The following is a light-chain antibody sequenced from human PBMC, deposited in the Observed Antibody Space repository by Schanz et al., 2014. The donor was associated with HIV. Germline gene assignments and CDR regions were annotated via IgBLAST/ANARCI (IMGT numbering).Light chain of an antibody. CDR2: EVN. J-gene: IGLJ2*01. Sequence: QSALTQPPSASGSPGQSVTISCTGTSSDIGAYDFVSWYQHHPGEAPKLLIYEVNKRPSGVPNRFSGSKSGNAASLTVSGLQAEDEADYYCSSYTSSSTLDVVFGGGTKLTVL. CDR3: SSYTSSSTLDVV. CDR1: SSDIGAYDF. V-gene: IGLV2-8*01.